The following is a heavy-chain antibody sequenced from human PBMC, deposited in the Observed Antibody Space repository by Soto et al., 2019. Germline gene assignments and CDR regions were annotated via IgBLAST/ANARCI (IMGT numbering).Heavy chain of an antibody. J-gene: IGHJ3*02. V-gene: IGHV4-31*03. CDR3: ARSSPDAFDI. CDR1: GGSIRSGGYY. CDR2: IYYSGST. Sequence: SETLSLTCTVSGGSIRSGGYYWSWIRQHPGKGLEWIGYIYYSGSTYYNPSLKSRVTTSVDTSKNQFSLKLSSVTAADTAVYYCARSSPDAFDIWGQGTMVTVSS.